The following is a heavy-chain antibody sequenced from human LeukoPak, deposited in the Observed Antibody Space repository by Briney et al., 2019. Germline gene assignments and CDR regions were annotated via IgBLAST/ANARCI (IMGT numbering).Heavy chain of an antibody. CDR2: INHSGST. Sequence: PSETLSLTCAVYGGSFSGYYWSWIRQPPGKGLEWIGEINHSGSTNYNPSLKSRVTISVDTSKNQFSLKLRSVTAADTAVYYCARGRDRYFDYVWGSYRYTCFDPWGQGTLVTVSS. V-gene: IGHV4-34*01. J-gene: IGHJ5*02. CDR1: GGSFSGYY. D-gene: IGHD3-16*02. CDR3: ARGRDRYFDYVWGSYRYTCFDP.